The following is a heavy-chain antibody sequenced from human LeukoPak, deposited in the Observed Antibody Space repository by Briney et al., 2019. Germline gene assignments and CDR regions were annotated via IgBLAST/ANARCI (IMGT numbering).Heavy chain of an antibody. J-gene: IGHJ4*02. CDR1: GGSISSSSYY. D-gene: IGHD3-16*02. CDR2: IYYSGST. CDR3: ARGGDYVWGSYRAYFDY. Sequence: PSETLSLTCTVSGGSISSSSYYWGWIRQPPGKGLEWIGSIYYSGSTYYNPSLKSRVTISVDTSKNQFSLKLSSVTAADTAVYYCARGGDYVWGSYRAYFDYWGQGTLVTVSS. V-gene: IGHV4-39*07.